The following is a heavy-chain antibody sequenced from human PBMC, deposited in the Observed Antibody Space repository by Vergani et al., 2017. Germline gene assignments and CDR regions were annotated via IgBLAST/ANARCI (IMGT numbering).Heavy chain of an antibody. D-gene: IGHD3-3*01. Sequence: QVQLVESGGGVVQPGRSLRLSCAASGFTFSSYGMHWVRQAPGKGLEWVAVISYDGSNKYYAYSVKGRFTISRDNSKNTLYLQMNSLRAEDTAVYYCAKDQVVWLVDYYYGMDVWGQGTTVTVSS. V-gene: IGHV3-30*18. CDR3: AKDQVVWLVDYYYGMDV. CDR1: GFTFSSYG. J-gene: IGHJ6*02. CDR2: ISYDGSNK.